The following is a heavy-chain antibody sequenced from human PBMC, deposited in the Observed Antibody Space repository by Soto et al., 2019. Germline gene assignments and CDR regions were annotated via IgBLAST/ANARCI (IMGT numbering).Heavy chain of an antibody. D-gene: IGHD4-17*01. CDR3: ASEVVIIRSSAFDI. V-gene: IGHV3-30*03. CDR2: ISADGSDK. J-gene: IGHJ3*02. Sequence: GGSLRLACAASGFTFSNFGMHWGRQAPGKGLEWVAAISADGSDKYFSDSVKGRFTISRDSAKNSLYLQMNSLRAEDTAVYYCASEVVIIRSSAFDIWGQGTMVTVSS. CDR1: GFTFSNFG.